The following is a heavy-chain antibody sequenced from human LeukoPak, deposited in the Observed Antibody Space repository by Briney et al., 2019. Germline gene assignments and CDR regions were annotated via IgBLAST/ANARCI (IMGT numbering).Heavy chain of an antibody. Sequence: SGGSLRLSCAGSGFSFSSHAIHWVRQAPGKGLEWVAVISYDGSNKYYADSVKGRVTLSRDNSKNTLYLQMNSLRAEDTAVYYCARGAIVFDAFDFWGQGTMVTVSS. CDR3: ARGAIVFDAFDF. J-gene: IGHJ3*01. CDR2: ISYDGSNK. CDR1: GFSFSSHA. V-gene: IGHV3-30-3*01. D-gene: IGHD3-22*01.